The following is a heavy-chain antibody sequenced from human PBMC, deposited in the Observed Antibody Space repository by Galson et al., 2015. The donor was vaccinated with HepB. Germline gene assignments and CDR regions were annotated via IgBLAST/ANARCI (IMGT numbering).Heavy chain of an antibody. CDR3: ARVHPLAFGELSVPYWFDP. J-gene: IGHJ5*02. CDR2: IFHTGRT. D-gene: IGHD3-10*01. Sequence: SETLSLTCGVYGESLSGFFWSWIRQPPGKDLEWIGQIFHTGRTPYNPSLNSRVTMSVDTSKNQVSLPLTSVTAADTALYYCARVHPLAFGELSVPYWFDPWGQGTLVTVSS. V-gene: IGHV4-34*12. CDR1: GESLSGFF.